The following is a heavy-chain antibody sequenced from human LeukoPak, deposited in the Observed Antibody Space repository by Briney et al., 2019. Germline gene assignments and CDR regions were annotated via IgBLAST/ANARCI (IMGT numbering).Heavy chain of an antibody. J-gene: IGHJ4*02. CDR2: ISGSGGST. CDR1: GFTFSSYA. V-gene: IGHV3-23*01. CDR3: AKGSSSSRPYYFDH. Sequence: PGVSLRLSCAASGFTFSSYAMSWVRQDPGKGLEWVSAISGSGGSTYYADSVKGRFTISRDNSKNTLYLQMNSLRAEDTAIYYCAKGSSSSRPYYFDHWAPGTLVTVSS. D-gene: IGHD6-6*01.